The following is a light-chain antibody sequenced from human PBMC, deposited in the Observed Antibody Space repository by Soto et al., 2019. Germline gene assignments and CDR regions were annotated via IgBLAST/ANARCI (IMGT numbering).Light chain of an antibody. CDR3: QQYDSFSVT. Sequence: AIQLTQSPSSLSASVGDRVTITCRASQGISNYLGWYQQKPGKAPKLLIYDASSLESGVPSRFSGSGSGTEFTLTISSLQPDDFATYYCQQYDSFSVTFGQGTKVDIK. CDR1: QGISNY. J-gene: IGKJ1*01. V-gene: IGKV1-13*02. CDR2: DAS.